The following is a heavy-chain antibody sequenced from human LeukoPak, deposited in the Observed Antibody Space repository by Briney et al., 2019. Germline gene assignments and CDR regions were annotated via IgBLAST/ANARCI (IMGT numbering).Heavy chain of an antibody. Sequence: SETLSLICAVSGYSISSGYYWGWIRQPPGKGLEWIGSIYHSGSTYYNPSLKSRVTISVDTSKNQFSLKLSSVTAADTAVYYCAREYCGGDCSLDYWGQGTLVTVSS. V-gene: IGHV4-38-2*02. CDR2: IYHSGST. CDR1: GYSISSGYY. CDR3: AREYCGGDCSLDY. J-gene: IGHJ4*02. D-gene: IGHD2-21*02.